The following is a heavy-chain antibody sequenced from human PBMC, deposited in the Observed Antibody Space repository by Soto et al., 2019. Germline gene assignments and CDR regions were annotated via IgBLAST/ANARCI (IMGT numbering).Heavy chain of an antibody. CDR2: ISGPGGST. D-gene: IGHD2-15*01. V-gene: IGHV3-23*01. Sequence: GGSVRLSCAASRFTCITYAMNWVRQAPGKGLEWVSGISGPGGSTYYADSVKVRFTISRDNVKNTLYLQMNSLRVEDTAVYYCAKEIGVVPEGHFDFWGQGTLVTVSS. CDR3: AKEIGVVPEGHFDF. CDR1: RFTCITYA. J-gene: IGHJ4*02.